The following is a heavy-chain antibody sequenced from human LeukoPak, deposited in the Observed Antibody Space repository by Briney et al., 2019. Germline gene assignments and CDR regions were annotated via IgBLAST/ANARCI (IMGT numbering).Heavy chain of an antibody. J-gene: IGHJ4*02. V-gene: IGHV1-69*05. CDR3: ARRRGYSYGPDFDY. CDR2: IIPIFGTA. Sequence: GASVKVSCKASGGTFITYAISWVRQAPGQGLEWMGGIIPIFGTANYAQKFQGRVTITTDELTSTAYMEVTGLRSEDTAVYYCARRRGYSYGPDFDYWGQGSLVTVSS. CDR1: GGTFITYA. D-gene: IGHD5-18*01.